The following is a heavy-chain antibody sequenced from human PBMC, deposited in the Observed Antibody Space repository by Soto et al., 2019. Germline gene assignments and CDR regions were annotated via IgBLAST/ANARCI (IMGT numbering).Heavy chain of an antibody. CDR2: STHTGNT. D-gene: IGHD1-26*01. Sequence: ASVKVSCKTSGYTFTSYVINWVRQAPGQGLEWMGFSTHTGNTIHAQKFQGRVALTTDSSTSTAHMEVRGLRSDDTAVYYCARSGEHPLDFWGQGTPVTVSS. J-gene: IGHJ4*02. CDR1: GYTFTSYV. CDR3: ARSGEHPLDF. V-gene: IGHV1-18*01.